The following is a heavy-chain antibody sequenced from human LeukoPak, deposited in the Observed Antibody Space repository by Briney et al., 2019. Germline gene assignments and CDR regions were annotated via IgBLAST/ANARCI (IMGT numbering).Heavy chain of an antibody. J-gene: IGHJ6*02. CDR1: GFTFSSYA. Sequence: GGSLRLSCAASGFTFSSYAMSWVRQAPGKGLEWVGRTESKTDGGTTDYAAPVKGRFTISRDDSKNTLYLQMNSLKTEDTAVYYCTTDEYPPTYGMDVWGQGTTVTVSS. CDR2: TESKTDGGTT. CDR3: TTDEYPPTYGMDV. V-gene: IGHV3-15*04. D-gene: IGHD2/OR15-2a*01.